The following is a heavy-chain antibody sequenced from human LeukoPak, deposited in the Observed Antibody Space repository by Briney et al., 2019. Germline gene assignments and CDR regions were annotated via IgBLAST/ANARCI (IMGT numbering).Heavy chain of an antibody. CDR2: IWYDGSNK. CDR3: ARDFKFRVAGCLGY. Sequence: GGSLRLSCAASGFTFSTYSMNWVRQAPGKGLEWVAVIWYDGSNKYYADSVKGRFTISRDNSKNTLYLQMNSLRAEDTAVYYCARDFKFRVAGCLGYWGQGTLVTVSS. CDR1: GFTFSTYS. V-gene: IGHV3-33*08. D-gene: IGHD6-19*01. J-gene: IGHJ4*02.